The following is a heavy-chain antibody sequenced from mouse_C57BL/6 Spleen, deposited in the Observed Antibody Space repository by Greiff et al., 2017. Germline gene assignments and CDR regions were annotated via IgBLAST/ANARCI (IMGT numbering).Heavy chain of an antibody. CDR3: ARDSSGSGAY. J-gene: IGHJ3*01. CDR1: GFSLTSYG. CDR2: IWSGGST. Sequence: QVHVKQSGPGLVQPSQSLSITCTVSGFSLTSYGVHWVRQSPGKGLEWLGVIWSGGSTDYNAAFISRLCLSKDNSKSQVFSKRNSLQAYDTAIYYCARDSSGSGAYWGQGTLVTVSA. D-gene: IGHD1-1*01. V-gene: IGHV2-2*01.